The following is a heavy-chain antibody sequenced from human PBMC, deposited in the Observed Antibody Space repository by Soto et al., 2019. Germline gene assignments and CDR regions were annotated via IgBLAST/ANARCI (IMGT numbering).Heavy chain of an antibody. CDR1: GGTFSTYT. CDR3: SIGSWSAETFDI. V-gene: IGHV1-69*02. D-gene: IGHD2-2*01. Sequence: QVHLVQSGAEVKKPGSSVKVSCKAAGGTFSTYTLICVRQAPGQGLEWMGRIIPMLAVTNSAQRFQGRVTLTADKSTSTAFMELTSLSSDDAAVYYCSIGSWSAETFDIWGQGTMVTVSS. CDR2: IIPMLAVT. J-gene: IGHJ3*02.